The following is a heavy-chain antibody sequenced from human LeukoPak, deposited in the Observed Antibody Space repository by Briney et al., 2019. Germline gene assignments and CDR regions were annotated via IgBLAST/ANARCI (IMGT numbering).Heavy chain of an antibody. Sequence: ASVKVSCKASGYTFSSYDINWVRQATGQGLEWMGWMNPSTGNTGYAQKFQGRVTMTRNTSISTAYMELSSLRSEDTAVYYCARALGSSWAPGGMDVWGQGTTVTVSS. CDR2: MNPSTGNT. CDR3: ARALGSSWAPGGMDV. D-gene: IGHD6-13*01. CDR1: GYTFSSYD. J-gene: IGHJ6*02. V-gene: IGHV1-8*01.